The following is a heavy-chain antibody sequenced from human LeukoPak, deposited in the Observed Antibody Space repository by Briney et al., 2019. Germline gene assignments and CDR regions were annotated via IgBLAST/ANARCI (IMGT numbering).Heavy chain of an antibody. V-gene: IGHV3-20*04. D-gene: IGHD6-13*01. CDR2: INWNGGST. J-gene: IGHJ4*02. CDR3: ARVGTAEGTLEDY. CDR1: GASFSAYY. Sequence: ETLSLTCGVSGASFSAYYWSWVRQAPGKGLEWVSGINWNGGSTGYADSVKGRFTISRDNAKNSLYLQMNSLSAEDTAVYYCARVGTAEGTLEDYWGQGTLVTVSS.